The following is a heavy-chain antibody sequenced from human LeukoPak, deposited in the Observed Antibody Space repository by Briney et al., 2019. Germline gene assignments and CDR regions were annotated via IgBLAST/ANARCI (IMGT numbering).Heavy chain of an antibody. V-gene: IGHV3-23*01. J-gene: IGHJ4*02. D-gene: IGHD1-26*01. Sequence: PGGSLRLSCAASGFTFSSYAMNWVRQAPGKGLEWVSGISSSGGTTYYADPVKGRFTISRDNSKNTLYLQMNSLRGEDTAVYYCAKEDPGATFDYWGQGTLVTVSS. CDR1: GFTFSSYA. CDR2: ISSSGGTT. CDR3: AKEDPGATFDY.